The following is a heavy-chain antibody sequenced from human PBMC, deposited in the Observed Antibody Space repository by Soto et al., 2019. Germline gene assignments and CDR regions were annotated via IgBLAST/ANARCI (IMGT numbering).Heavy chain of an antibody. D-gene: IGHD1-1*01. CDR1: GFTFSSYD. J-gene: IGHJ5*01. V-gene: IGHV3-13*01. Sequence: HPGGSLRLSCAASGFTFSSYDMHWVRQATGKGLEWVSAIGTAGDTYYPGSVKGRFTISRENAKNSLYLQMNSLRAGDTAVYYCAREGAENGSDSTWFDFSGQGTLVTVSS. CDR3: AREGAENGSDSTWFDF. CDR2: IGTAGDT.